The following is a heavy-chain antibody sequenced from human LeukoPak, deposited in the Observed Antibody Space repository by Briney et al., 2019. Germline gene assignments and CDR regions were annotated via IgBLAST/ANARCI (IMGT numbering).Heavy chain of an antibody. D-gene: IGHD2-2*01. J-gene: IGHJ6*02. CDR1: GFTFRSHA. V-gene: IGHV3-23*01. CDR3: ARDYCSSTSCYFPDSGMDV. CDR2: IYENGGTT. Sequence: GGSLRLSCVGSGFTFRSHAMSWVRQAPEKGLEFVSGIYENGGTTYYADSVKGRFSISRDNSKNTLYLQMNSLRAEDTAVYYCARDYCSSTSCYFPDSGMDVWGQGTTVTVSS.